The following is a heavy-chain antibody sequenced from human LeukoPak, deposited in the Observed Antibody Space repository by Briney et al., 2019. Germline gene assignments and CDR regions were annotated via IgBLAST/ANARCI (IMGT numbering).Heavy chain of an antibody. D-gene: IGHD4-17*01. J-gene: IGHJ4*02. CDR3: ARDLYMTAVTTGYFDY. CDR1: GYTFTGYY. V-gene: IGHV1-46*01. CDR2: FNPSGGST. Sequence: GASVKVSCKASGYTFTGYYMHWVRQSPGQGLEWMGIFNPSGGSTSYAQKFQGRLTMTRDTTTSTVYVELSSLRSEDTAVYYCARDLYMTAVTTGYFDYWGQGTLVTVSS.